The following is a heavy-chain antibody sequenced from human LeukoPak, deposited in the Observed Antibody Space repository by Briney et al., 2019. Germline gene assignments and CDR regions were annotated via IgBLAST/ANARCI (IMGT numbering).Heavy chain of an antibody. V-gene: IGHV1-69*13. CDR3: ARREGQAGTNFDY. CDR2: IIPIFGTA. J-gene: IGHJ4*02. Sequence: SVKVSCKASGGTFSSYAISWVRQAPGQGLEWMGGIIPIFGTANYAQKFQGRVTITADESTSTAYMELSSLRSEDTAVYYCARREGQAGTNFDYWGQGTLVTVSS. D-gene: IGHD6-13*01. CDR1: GGTFSSYA.